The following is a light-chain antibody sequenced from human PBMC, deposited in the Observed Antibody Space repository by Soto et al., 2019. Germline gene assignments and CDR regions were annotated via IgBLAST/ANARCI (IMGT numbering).Light chain of an antibody. CDR1: SSDVGGYKY. Sequence: QSALTQPRSVSGSPGQSVTISCTGTSSDVGGYKYVSWYQQHPGKAPKLMIYDVSKRPSGVPDRFSGSKSGNTASLTISGLQGEDEADYYCCSYAGSYTYVVFGGGTKLTAL. CDR3: CSYAGSYTYVV. J-gene: IGLJ2*01. V-gene: IGLV2-11*01. CDR2: DVS.